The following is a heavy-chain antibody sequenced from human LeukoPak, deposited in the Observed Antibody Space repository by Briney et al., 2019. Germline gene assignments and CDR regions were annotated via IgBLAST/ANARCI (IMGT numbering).Heavy chain of an antibody. CDR3: AKDGGITAAGGFDP. Sequence: PGRSLRLSCAASGFRFSSYGMHWVRQAPGKGLEWVAVISYDGSNKYYADSVKGRFTISRDKSKNTLDLQMNSLRAEDTAVYYCAKDGGITAAGGFDPWGQGTLVTVSS. D-gene: IGHD6-13*01. V-gene: IGHV3-30*18. CDR1: GFRFSSYG. CDR2: ISYDGSNK. J-gene: IGHJ5*02.